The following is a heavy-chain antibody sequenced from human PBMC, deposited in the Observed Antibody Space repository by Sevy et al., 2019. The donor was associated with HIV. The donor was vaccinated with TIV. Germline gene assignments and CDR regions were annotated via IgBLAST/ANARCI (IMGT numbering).Heavy chain of an antibody. CDR3: AREKTILEGRYGMDD. CDR1: GFTFSTYN. Sequence: GGSLRLSCATSGFTFSTYNMNWVRQAPGKGLEWVSSISSGSGYIFYADSVKGRFTISRDNAKNSLYLQMNSLRAEDAAVYYCAREKTILEGRYGMDDWGQGTTVTVSS. D-gene: IGHD3-3*01. CDR2: ISSGSGYI. J-gene: IGHJ6*02. V-gene: IGHV3-21*01.